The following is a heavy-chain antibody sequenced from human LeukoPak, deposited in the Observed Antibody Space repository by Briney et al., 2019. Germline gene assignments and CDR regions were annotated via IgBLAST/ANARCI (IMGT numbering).Heavy chain of an antibody. V-gene: IGHV3-23*01. D-gene: IGHD3-22*01. J-gene: IGHJ4*02. CDR2: ISGSGGST. CDR1: GFTFSRYG. CDR3: ANQRITMKHGNYDY. Sequence: SGGSLRPSCAASGFTFSRYGMSWVRQAPAKGLEWVSSISGSGGSTYYADSVKGRFVISRDNSKNTLYLQMNSLRAEDTAVYYCANQRITMKHGNYDYWGQGTLVTVSS.